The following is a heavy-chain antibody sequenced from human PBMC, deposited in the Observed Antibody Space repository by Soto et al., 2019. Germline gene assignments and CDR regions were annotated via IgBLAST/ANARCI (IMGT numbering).Heavy chain of an antibody. CDR3: ARDTRGSNWFDP. Sequence: QVQLVQSGAEVKKPGSSVKVSCKASGGTFSSYTISGVRQAPGQGLEWMGRTIPILGIANYAQKFQGRVTITADKSTSTAYLELSSLRSEDTAVYYCARDTRGSNWFDPWGQGTLVTVSS. V-gene: IGHV1-69*08. CDR1: GGTFSSYT. D-gene: IGHD1-26*01. CDR2: TIPILGIA. J-gene: IGHJ5*02.